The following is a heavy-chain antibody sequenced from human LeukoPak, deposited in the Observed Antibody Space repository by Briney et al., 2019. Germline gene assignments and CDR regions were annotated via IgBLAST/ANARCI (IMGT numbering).Heavy chain of an antibody. D-gene: IGHD6-13*01. Sequence: ASVKVSCKASGYSFSDYYMHWVRQAPGQGLEWMGWINPNTGGTNYAQKFQGRVTMTRDTSIRTIYMEMSRLRSDDTAVYYCAKDGEASSRGPRDGNDYWGQGTLVTVSS. CDR3: AKDGEASSRGPRDGNDY. CDR2: INPNTGGT. J-gene: IGHJ4*02. CDR1: GYSFSDYY. V-gene: IGHV1-2*02.